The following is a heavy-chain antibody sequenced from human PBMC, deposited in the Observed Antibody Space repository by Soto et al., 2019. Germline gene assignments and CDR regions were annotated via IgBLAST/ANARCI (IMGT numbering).Heavy chain of an antibody. CDR3: ARQERYSSGWYHGSYYYYYGMDV. J-gene: IGHJ6*02. CDR2: IYYSGST. V-gene: IGHV4-39*01. D-gene: IGHD6-19*01. Sequence: QLQLQESGPGLVKPSETLSLTCTVSGGSISSSSYYWGWIRQPPGKGLEWIGSIYYSGSTYYNPSLKSRVTISVDTSKNQFSLKLSSVTAADTAVYYCARQERYSSGWYHGSYYYYYGMDVWGQGTTVTVS. CDR1: GGSISSSSYY.